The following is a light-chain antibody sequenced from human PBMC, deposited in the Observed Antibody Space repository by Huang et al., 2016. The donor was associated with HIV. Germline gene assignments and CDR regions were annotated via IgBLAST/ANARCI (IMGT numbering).Light chain of an antibody. CDR3: QQSDSTPYT. Sequence: DIQMTQSPSSLSASVGDRVTISCRSSKSFSSSLNWYQQRSGKAPKLLNYAASSLQSGVPSRFSGSGSGTDFSLTINSLQPEDFATYYCQQSDSTPYTFGQGTKLEIK. V-gene: IGKV1-39*01. CDR1: KSFSSS. J-gene: IGKJ2*01. CDR2: AAS.